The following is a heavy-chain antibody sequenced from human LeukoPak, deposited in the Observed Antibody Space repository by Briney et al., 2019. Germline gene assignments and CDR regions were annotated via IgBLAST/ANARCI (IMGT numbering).Heavy chain of an antibody. CDR2: ITGSGDYT. V-gene: IGHV3-23*01. Sequence: GGSLRLSCAASGFTFDDYTMHWVRHAPGKGLEWVSSITGSGDYTYYADSVKGRFTISRDNSKNTLYLQMNSLRADDTAVYYCANKPAGFDPWGQGTLVTVSS. CDR1: GFTFDDYT. D-gene: IGHD1-14*01. CDR3: ANKPAGFDP. J-gene: IGHJ5*02.